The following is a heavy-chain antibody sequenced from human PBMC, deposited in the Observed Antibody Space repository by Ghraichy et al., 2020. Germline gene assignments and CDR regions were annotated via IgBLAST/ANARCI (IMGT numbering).Heavy chain of an antibody. CDR1: GGSISSSSYY. J-gene: IGHJ4*02. D-gene: IGHD6-19*01. CDR3: VRPYNSGWLDY. V-gene: IGHV4-39*01. Sequence: SETLSLTCTVSGGSISSSSYYWGWIRQPPGKGLEWIGSIYYSGSTYYNPSLKSRVTISVDTSKNQFSLKLSSVTAADTAVYYCVRPYNSGWLDYWGQGTLVTVSS. CDR2: IYYSGST.